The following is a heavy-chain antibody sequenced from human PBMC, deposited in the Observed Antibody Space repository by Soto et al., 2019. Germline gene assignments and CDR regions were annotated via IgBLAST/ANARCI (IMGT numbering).Heavy chain of an antibody. Sequence: SGPTLVNPTHTLTLTCTFSGFSLSTNEVSVGWIRQPPGKALEWPALIYWNDDKRYSPSLKNRLTITKATSKNQVVLTLTDMDPVDTATYYCAYRKTWRPTDMYFDYWGQGTLVTVSS. J-gene: IGHJ4*02. V-gene: IGHV2-5*01. CDR3: AYRKTWRPTDMYFDY. CDR2: IYWNDDK. D-gene: IGHD1-1*01. CDR1: GFSLSTNEVS.